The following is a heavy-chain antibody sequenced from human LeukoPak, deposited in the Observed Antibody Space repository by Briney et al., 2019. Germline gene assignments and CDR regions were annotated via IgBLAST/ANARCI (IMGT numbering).Heavy chain of an antibody. CDR3: ARHSTTYCDGATCRRHMDV. Sequence: SETLSLTCAVSGDSFSSHYWTWIRQSPGTGLGWIGYISHIGRTNYNPSLKSRVTTSIDTSKNQFSLKLRSVTAADTAVYYCARHSTTYCDGATCRRHMDVWGKGTTVTVSS. CDR2: ISHIGRT. J-gene: IGHJ6*03. D-gene: IGHD2-21*01. CDR1: GDSFSSHY. V-gene: IGHV4-59*11.